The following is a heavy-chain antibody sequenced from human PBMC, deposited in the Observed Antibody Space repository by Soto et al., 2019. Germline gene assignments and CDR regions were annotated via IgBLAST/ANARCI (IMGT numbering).Heavy chain of an antibody. CDR1: GGSISSGDYY. V-gene: IGHV4-30-4*01. D-gene: IGHD3-10*01. Sequence: QVQLQESGPGLVKPSQTLSLTCTVSGGSISSGDYYWSWIRQPPGKGLEWIGYIYYSGSTYYNPSLKSRVTISVDTSTNQFSLKLSSVTAADTAVYYCAREGYYGSGSYTNWFDPWGQGTLVTVSS. J-gene: IGHJ5*02. CDR2: IYYSGST. CDR3: AREGYYGSGSYTNWFDP.